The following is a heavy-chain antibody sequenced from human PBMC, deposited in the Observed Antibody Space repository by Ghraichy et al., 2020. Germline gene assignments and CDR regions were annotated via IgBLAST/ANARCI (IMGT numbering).Heavy chain of an antibody. Sequence: GGSLRLSCAASGFTFDDYAMHWVRQAPGKGLEWVSGISWNSGSIGYADSVKGRFTISRDNAKNSLYLQMNSLRAEDTALYYCAKDIEDGVGAYDYWGQGTLVTVSS. CDR2: ISWNSGSI. CDR1: GFTFDDYA. CDR3: AKDIEDGVGAYDY. D-gene: IGHD1-26*01. J-gene: IGHJ4*02. V-gene: IGHV3-9*01.